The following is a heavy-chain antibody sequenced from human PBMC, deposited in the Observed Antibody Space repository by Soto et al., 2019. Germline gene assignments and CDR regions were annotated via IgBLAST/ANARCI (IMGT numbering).Heavy chain of an antibody. J-gene: IGHJ6*02. D-gene: IGHD1-1*01. CDR1: GFTFDTYG. CDR3: ARVTPGNNLYYFSGLDV. V-gene: IGHV3-30-3*01. CDR2: ISYEGSNT. Sequence: LRLSCVASGFTFDTYGIHWVRQAPGKGLQWVALISYEGSNTYYADSVRGRFTISRDNSKNTLYLQINALRPEDTGVYYCARVTPGNNLYYFSGLDVWGQGTSVTVSS.